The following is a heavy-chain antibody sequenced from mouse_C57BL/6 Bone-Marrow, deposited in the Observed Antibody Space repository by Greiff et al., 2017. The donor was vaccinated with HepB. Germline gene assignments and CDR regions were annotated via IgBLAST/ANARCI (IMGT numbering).Heavy chain of an antibody. CDR3: TRVDSNYTYYFDY. Sequence: VQLVESGAELVRPGASVTLSCKASGYTFTDYEMHWVKQTPVHGLEWIGAIDPETGGTAYNQKFKGKAILTADKSSSTAYMELRSLTSEDSAVYYCTRVDSNYTYYFDYWGQGTTLTVSS. V-gene: IGHV1-15*01. CDR2: IDPETGGT. D-gene: IGHD2-5*01. J-gene: IGHJ2*01. CDR1: GYTFTDYE.